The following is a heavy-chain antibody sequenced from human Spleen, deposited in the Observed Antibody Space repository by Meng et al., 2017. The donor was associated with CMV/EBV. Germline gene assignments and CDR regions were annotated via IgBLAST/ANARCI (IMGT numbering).Heavy chain of an antibody. CDR2: IYHSGST. Sequence: SCAVSGGSISSSNWWSWVRQPPGKGLEWIGEIYHSGSTNYNPSLKSRVTISVDKSKNQFSLKLSSVTAADTAVYYCATPRAGYASGWSFDYWGQGALVTVSS. CDR3: ATPRAGYASGWSFDY. J-gene: IGHJ4*02. D-gene: IGHD6-19*01. V-gene: IGHV4-4*02. CDR1: GGSISSSNW.